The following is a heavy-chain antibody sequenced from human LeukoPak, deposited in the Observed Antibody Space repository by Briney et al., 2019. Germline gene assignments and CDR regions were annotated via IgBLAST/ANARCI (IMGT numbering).Heavy chain of an antibody. CDR3: AKGGFGSGEGY. CDR1: GFTFSSYG. Sequence: PGGSLRLSCAASGFTFSSYGMSWVRQAPGTGLEWVSAISGSGGSTYYADSVKGRFAISRDNSKNTLYLQMNSVRAEDTAVYYCAKGGFGSGEGYWGQGTLVTVSS. D-gene: IGHD3-10*01. CDR2: ISGSGGST. J-gene: IGHJ4*02. V-gene: IGHV3-23*01.